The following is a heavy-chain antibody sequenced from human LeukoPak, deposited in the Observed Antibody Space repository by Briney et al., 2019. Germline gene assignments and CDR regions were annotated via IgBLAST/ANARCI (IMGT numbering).Heavy chain of an antibody. CDR3: AKAQWRDYYGSGSYPFDY. CDR2: ISGSGGST. CDR1: GFTFSSYS. Sequence: GGSLRLSCAASGFTFSSYSMNWVRQAPGKGLEWVSAISGSGGSTYYADSVKGRFTISRDNSKNTLYLQMNSLRAEDTAVYYCAKAQWRDYYGSGSYPFDYWGQGTLVTVSS. J-gene: IGHJ4*02. D-gene: IGHD3-10*01. V-gene: IGHV3-23*01.